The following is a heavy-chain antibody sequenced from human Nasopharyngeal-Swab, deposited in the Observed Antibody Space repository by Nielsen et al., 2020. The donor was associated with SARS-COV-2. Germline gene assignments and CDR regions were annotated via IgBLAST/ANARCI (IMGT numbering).Heavy chain of an antibody. CDR2: VNWNSAAI. V-gene: IGHV3-9*01. Sequence: SLKISCAASGFTFDDYAMHWVRQPPGKGLEWVSGVNWNSAAIHYADSVKGRFTISRDSAKNSLYLQMNSLRAEDTAVYYCARASGSSWDFDYWGQGTLVTVSS. D-gene: IGHD6-13*01. CDR1: GFTFDDYA. CDR3: ARASGSSWDFDY. J-gene: IGHJ4*02.